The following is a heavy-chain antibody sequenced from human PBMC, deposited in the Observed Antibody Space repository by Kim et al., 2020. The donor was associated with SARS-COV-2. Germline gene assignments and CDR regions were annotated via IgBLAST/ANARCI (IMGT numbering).Heavy chain of an antibody. Sequence: GGSLRLSCAASGFSFSIYVMSWVRQAPGKGLEWVSGISDSGSRTFYADSIKGRFTISRDNSKNTLFLQMNSLRVDDTALYYCAKGGFGFRGFDPWGQGTLVTVSS. CDR2: ISDSGSRT. V-gene: IGHV3-23*01. CDR1: GFSFSIYV. D-gene: IGHD3-10*01. J-gene: IGHJ5*02. CDR3: AKGGFGFRGFDP.